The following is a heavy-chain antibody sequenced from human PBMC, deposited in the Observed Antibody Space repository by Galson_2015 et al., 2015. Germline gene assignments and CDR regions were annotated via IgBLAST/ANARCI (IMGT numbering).Heavy chain of an antibody. Sequence: SLRLSCAASGFTFSSYWMHWVRQAPGKGLVWVSRINSDGSSTSYADSVKGRFTISRDNAKNTLYLQMNSLRAEDTAVYYCVRVYYDILTGYFYGMDVWSQGTTVTVSS. V-gene: IGHV3-74*01. J-gene: IGHJ6*02. CDR1: GFTFSSYW. CDR2: INSDGSST. CDR3: VRVYYDILTGYFYGMDV. D-gene: IGHD3-9*01.